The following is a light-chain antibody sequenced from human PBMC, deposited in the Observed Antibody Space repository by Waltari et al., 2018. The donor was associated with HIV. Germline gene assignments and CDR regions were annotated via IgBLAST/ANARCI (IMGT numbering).Light chain of an antibody. V-gene: IGLV2-8*01. Sequence: QSALAQPPSASGSPGPSVTISCTGSDSHIGSYNYVSWYQQHPGKAPKLIIYEVSQRPSGVPERFSGSKSRNTASLTISGLHVDDEADYYCTSYAGAIAVLFGGGTRLTVL. CDR2: EVS. CDR3: TSYAGAIAVL. CDR1: DSHIGSYNY. J-gene: IGLJ2*01.